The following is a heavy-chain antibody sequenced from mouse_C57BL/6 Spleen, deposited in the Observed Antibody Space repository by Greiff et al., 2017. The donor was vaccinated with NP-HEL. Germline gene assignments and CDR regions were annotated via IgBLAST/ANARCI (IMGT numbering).Heavy chain of an antibody. V-gene: IGHV1-19*01. CDR1: GYTFTDYY. J-gene: IGHJ4*01. Sequence: EVQLQQSGPVLVKPGASVKMSCKASGYTFTDYYMNWVKQSHGKSLEWIGVINPYNGGTSYNQKFKGKATLTVDKSSSTAYMELNSLTSEDSAVYYCARIEGYDYDVLYYAMDYWGQGTSVTVSS. CDR2: INPYNGGT. D-gene: IGHD2-4*01. CDR3: ARIEGYDYDVLYYAMDY.